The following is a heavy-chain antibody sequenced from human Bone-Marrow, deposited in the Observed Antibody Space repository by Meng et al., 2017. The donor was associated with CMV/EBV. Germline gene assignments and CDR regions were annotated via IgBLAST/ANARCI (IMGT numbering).Heavy chain of an antibody. D-gene: IGHD1/OR15-1a*01. CDR1: GYTFTGYY. V-gene: IGHV1-2*02. CDR2: VNPNSGGT. J-gene: IGHJ4*02. Sequence: ASVKVSCKASGYTFTGYYIHWVRQAPGQGLEWMGWVNPNSGGTNYAQKFQGRVTMTRDTSISTAYMELSRLRSDDTAVYYCARDSPYNWNKYERYDLDYWGQGTLVTVSS. CDR3: ARDSPYNWNKYERYDLDY.